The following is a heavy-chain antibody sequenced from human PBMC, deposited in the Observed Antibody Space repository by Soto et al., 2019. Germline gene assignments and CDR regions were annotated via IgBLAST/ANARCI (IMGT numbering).Heavy chain of an antibody. Sequence: LQLQESGPGLVKPSETLSLTCTVSGGSISNSDYFWAWMRQPPGKGLEWVGTISHTGSPRYNPSLKRRVTISVDTSKNQFSLRLPSVTAADTAVFYCASHLESTAYFDYWGRGTLVTVSS. V-gene: IGHV4-39*01. D-gene: IGHD2-21*01. CDR3: ASHLESTAYFDY. J-gene: IGHJ4*02. CDR1: GGSISNSDYF. CDR2: ISHTGSP.